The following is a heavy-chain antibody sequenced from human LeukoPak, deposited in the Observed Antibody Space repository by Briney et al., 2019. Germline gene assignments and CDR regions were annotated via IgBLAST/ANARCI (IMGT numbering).Heavy chain of an antibody. CDR2: ISYDGSNK. Sequence: GGSLRLSCAASGFTFSSHGMHWVRQAPGKGLEWVAVISYDGSNKYYADSAKGRFTISRDNSKNSLYLQMNNLRAEDTAVYYCASGSGWTFEYWGQGTQVTVSS. D-gene: IGHD6-19*01. J-gene: IGHJ4*02. CDR3: ASGSGWTFEY. CDR1: GFTFSSHG. V-gene: IGHV3-30*03.